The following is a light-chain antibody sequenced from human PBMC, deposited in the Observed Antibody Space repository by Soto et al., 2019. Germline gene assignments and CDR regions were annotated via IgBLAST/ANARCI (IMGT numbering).Light chain of an antibody. Sequence: DIQMTQSPSTLSASVGDRVTITCRASQSLSSWLAWYQQKPGKAPKLLIYQASSLESGVPSRFSGSGSGTEFTLTIISLHPDDFATYYCQQYNTYPLTFGGGTKVDIK. V-gene: IGKV1-5*03. J-gene: IGKJ4*01. CDR2: QAS. CDR3: QQYNTYPLT. CDR1: QSLSSW.